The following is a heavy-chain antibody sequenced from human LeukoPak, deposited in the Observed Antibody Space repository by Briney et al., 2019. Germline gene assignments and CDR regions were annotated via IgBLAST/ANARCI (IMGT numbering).Heavy chain of an antibody. CDR2: ISYDGSNK. V-gene: IGHV3-30*18. D-gene: IGHD3-10*01. Sequence: HPGRSLRLSCAASGFTFGSYGMHWVRQAPGKGLEWVAVISYDGSNKYYADSVKGRFTISRDNSKNTLYLQMNSLRAEDTAVYYCAKDFTVAGDIWGQGTMVTVSS. J-gene: IGHJ3*02. CDR3: AKDFTVAGDI. CDR1: GFTFGSYG.